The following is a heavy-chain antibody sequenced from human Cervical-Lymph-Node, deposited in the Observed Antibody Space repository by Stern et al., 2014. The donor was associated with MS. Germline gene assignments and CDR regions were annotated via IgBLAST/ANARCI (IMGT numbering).Heavy chain of an antibody. Sequence: QVQLVQSGAEVTKPGSSVKVSCKASGGTFSKFPSSWVRQAPGQGLEWMGGILPVFGTPSYAQEFRGRVTITADVSTSTVYMELSSLRSDDTAVYYCALSSETNDRWYSLGYDLWGQGTLVTVSS. CDR2: ILPVFGTP. D-gene: IGHD6-13*01. V-gene: IGHV1-69*01. CDR3: ALSSETNDRWYSLGYDL. CDR1: GGTFSKFP. J-gene: IGHJ5*02.